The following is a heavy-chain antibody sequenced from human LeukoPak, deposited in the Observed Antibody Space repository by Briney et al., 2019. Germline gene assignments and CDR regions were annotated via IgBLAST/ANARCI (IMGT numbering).Heavy chain of an antibody. V-gene: IGHV3-23*01. CDR3: AKDRYSGSYFGCFDY. CDR1: GLSFSSYW. J-gene: IGHJ4*02. CDR2: ISGSGGST. Sequence: GGSLRLSCAASGLSFSSYWMSWVRQAPGKGLEWVSDISGSGGSTYYADSVKGRFTISRDNSKNTLYLQMNSLRAEDTAVYYCAKDRYSGSYFGCFDYWGQGTLVTVSS. D-gene: IGHD1-26*01.